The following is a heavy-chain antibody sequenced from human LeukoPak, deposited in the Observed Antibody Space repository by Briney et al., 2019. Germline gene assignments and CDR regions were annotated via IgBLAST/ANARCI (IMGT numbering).Heavy chain of an antibody. Sequence: ASVKVSCKASGYTFTSYYMHWVRQAPGQGLEWMGIINPSGGSTSYAQKFQGRVTMTRDTSTSTVYMELSSLRSEDTAVYYCARDWSWPNTPSSGGSYYDSSGYLVYWGQGTLVTVSS. CDR3: ARDWSWPNTPSSGGSYYDSSGYLVY. V-gene: IGHV1-46*01. D-gene: IGHD3-22*01. J-gene: IGHJ4*02. CDR1: GYTFTSYY. CDR2: INPSGGST.